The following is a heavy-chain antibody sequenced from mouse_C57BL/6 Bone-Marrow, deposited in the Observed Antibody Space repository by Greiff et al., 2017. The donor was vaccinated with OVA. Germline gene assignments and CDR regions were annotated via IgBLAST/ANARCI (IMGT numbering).Heavy chain of an antibody. Sequence: VQLQQSGPELVKPGASVKISCKASGYSFTDYNMNWVKQSNGKSLEWIGVINPNYGTTSYNQKFKGKATLTVDQSSSTAYMQLNSLTSEDSAVYYGGRGQIPYYYGSSYYWYFDVWGTGTTVTVSS. D-gene: IGHD1-1*01. CDR1: GYSFTDYN. J-gene: IGHJ1*03. CDR2: INPNYGTT. CDR3: GRGQIPYYYGSSYYWYFDV. V-gene: IGHV1-39*01.